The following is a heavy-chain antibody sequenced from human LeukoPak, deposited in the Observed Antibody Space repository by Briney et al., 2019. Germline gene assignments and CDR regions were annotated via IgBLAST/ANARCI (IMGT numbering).Heavy chain of an antibody. Sequence: SETLSLTCTVSGGSISSYYWSWIRQPPGKGLEWIGYIYYSGSTNYNPSLKSRVTISVDTSKNQFSLNLNSVTAADTAVYYCARSRQIFGVAENWFDPWGQGTLVTVSS. CDR1: GGSISSYY. V-gene: IGHV4-59*12. CDR3: ARSRQIFGVAENWFDP. J-gene: IGHJ5*02. D-gene: IGHD3-3*01. CDR2: IYYSGST.